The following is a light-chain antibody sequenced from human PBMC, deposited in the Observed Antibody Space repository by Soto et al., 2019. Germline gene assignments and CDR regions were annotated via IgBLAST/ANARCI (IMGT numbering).Light chain of an antibody. J-gene: IGKJ4*01. CDR1: QSVSYN. V-gene: IGKV3-15*01. CDR3: QQYKNWPPLT. CDR2: GAF. Sequence: EIVMTQSPATLSVSPGERATLSCRASQSVSYNLAWYQQKPGQGPRLLIYGAFTRATGIPARFSGSGSGTEFTLTICSLQSKDFAVYYCQQYKNWPPLTFGGGTKVEIK.